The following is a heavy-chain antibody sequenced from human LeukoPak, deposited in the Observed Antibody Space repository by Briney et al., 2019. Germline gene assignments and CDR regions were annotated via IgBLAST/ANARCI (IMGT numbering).Heavy chain of an antibody. J-gene: IGHJ1*01. D-gene: IGHD3-3*01. CDR1: GFKFSDHY. CDR2: SRNKASSYTT. Sequence: GGSQRLSCAASGFKFSDHYIDWVRQAPGKGLEWVGRSRNKASSYTTEYAASVEGRFTISRDSSKNTLYLQMNSLRVEDTAVYYCARDPPAVTTNTYAWGQGTLVTVSS. CDR3: ARDPPAVTTNTYA. V-gene: IGHV3-72*01.